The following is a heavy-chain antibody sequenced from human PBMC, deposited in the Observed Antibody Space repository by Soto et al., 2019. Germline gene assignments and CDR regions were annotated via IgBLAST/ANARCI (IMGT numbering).Heavy chain of an antibody. V-gene: IGHV1-2*02. J-gene: IGHJ6*02. Sequence: GASVKISCKASGYTFTGYYMHWVRQAPGQGLEWMGWINPNSGGTNYAQKFQGRVTMTRDTSISTAYMELSRLRSDDTAVYYCARVGWNYYYGMEVWGQGTKVTVSS. CDR1: GYTFTGYY. D-gene: IGHD6-19*01. CDR3: ARVGWNYYYGMEV. CDR2: INPNSGGT.